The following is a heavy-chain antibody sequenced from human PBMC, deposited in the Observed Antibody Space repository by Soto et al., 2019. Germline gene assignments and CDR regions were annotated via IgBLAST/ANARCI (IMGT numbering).Heavy chain of an antibody. CDR2: IIPIFGTA. J-gene: IGHJ6*02. D-gene: IGHD2-15*01. CDR3: ARGITPDYYYYGMDV. Sequence: SVKVSCNASGGTFRSYAISWVRQAPGQGLEWMGGIIPIFGTANYAQKFQGRVTITADESTSTAYMELSSLRSEDTAVYYCARGITPDYYYYGMDVWGQGTTVTVSS. CDR1: GGTFRSYA. V-gene: IGHV1-69*13.